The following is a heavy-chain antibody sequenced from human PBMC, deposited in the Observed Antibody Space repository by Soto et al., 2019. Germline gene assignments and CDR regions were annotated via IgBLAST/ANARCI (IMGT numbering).Heavy chain of an antibody. D-gene: IGHD3-16*02. CDR1: GGSISSGGYY. CDR3: ARGRTYDYIWGSYRYVPGYVDAFDI. CDR2: IYYSGST. J-gene: IGHJ3*02. Sequence: QVQLQESGPGLVKPSQTLSLTCTVSGGSISSGGYYWSWIRQHPGKGLEWIGYIYYSGSTYYNPSLKSRVTISVDTSKNQFSLKLSSVTAADTAVYYCARGRTYDYIWGSYRYVPGYVDAFDIWGQGTMVTVSS. V-gene: IGHV4-31*03.